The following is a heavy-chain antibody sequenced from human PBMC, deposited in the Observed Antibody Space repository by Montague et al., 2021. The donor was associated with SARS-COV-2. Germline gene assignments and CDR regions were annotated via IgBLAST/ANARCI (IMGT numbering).Heavy chain of an antibody. D-gene: IGHD3-22*01. Sequence: SETLSLTCTVSGGSISSSSYYWVCLPPPPGKGLEWIRNNYYSGCTYYNPTLKIRVSIYGDTSQIQFSLKPCSVTAADTTVYYCASPTYYYVSRGSDAFDIWGQGTMVTVSS. V-gene: IGHV4-39*01. CDR2: NYYSGCT. J-gene: IGHJ3*02. CDR1: GGSISSSSYY. CDR3: ASPTYYYVSRGSDAFDI.